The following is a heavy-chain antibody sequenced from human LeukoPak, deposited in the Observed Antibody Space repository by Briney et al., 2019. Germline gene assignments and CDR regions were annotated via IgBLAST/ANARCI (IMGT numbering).Heavy chain of an antibody. CDR1: GGSISSYY. Sequence: PSETLSLTCTVSGGSISSYYWSWIRQPAGKGLEWIGRIYTSGSTNYNPSLKSRVTISVDTSKNQFSLKLSSVTAADTAVYYCASGYNWNQGDYFDYWGQGTLVTVSS. D-gene: IGHD1-20*01. CDR3: ASGYNWNQGDYFDY. J-gene: IGHJ4*02. CDR2: IYTSGST. V-gene: IGHV4-4*07.